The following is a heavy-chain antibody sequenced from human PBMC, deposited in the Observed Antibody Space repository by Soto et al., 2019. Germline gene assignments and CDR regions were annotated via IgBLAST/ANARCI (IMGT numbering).Heavy chain of an antibody. CDR3: ARIYYDSSGYYTGTYYYGMDV. CDR2: IYHSGST. Sequence: SETLSLTCAVSGGSISSSNWWSWVRQPPGKGLEWIGEIYHSGSTNYNPSLKSRVTISVDKSKNQFSLKLSSVTAADTAVYYCARIYYDSSGYYTGTYYYGMDVWGQGTTVT. CDR1: GGSISSSNW. V-gene: IGHV4-4*02. J-gene: IGHJ6*02. D-gene: IGHD3-22*01.